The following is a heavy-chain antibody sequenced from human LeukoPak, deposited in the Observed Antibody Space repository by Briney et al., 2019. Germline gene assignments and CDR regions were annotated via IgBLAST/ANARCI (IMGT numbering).Heavy chain of an antibody. CDR3: VKDASSGTYYDY. CDR2: VSGSGGST. CDR1: GFTFNNYD. D-gene: IGHD1-26*01. Sequence: GGSLRLSCAASGFTFNNYDMSWVRQVQGKGLERVSAVSGSGGSTYYADSVKGRFSISRDNSRNTLYLQMNSLRAEDMAVYYCVKDASSGTYYDYWGQGTLVTVSS. J-gene: IGHJ4*02. V-gene: IGHV3-23*01.